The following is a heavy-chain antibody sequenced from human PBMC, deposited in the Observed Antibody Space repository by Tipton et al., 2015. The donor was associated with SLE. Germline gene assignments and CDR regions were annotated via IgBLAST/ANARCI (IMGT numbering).Heavy chain of an antibody. CDR1: GGSISSYY. D-gene: IGHD3-16*02. V-gene: IGHV4-59*01. CDR3: ARRVIGVYYFDY. CDR2: IYYSGST. J-gene: IGHJ4*02. Sequence: TLSLTCTVSGGSISSYYWSWIRQPPGKGLEWIGYIYYSGSTNYNPSLKSRVTILVDTSKNQFSLKLSSVTAADTAVYYCARRVIGVYYFDYWGQGTLVTVSS.